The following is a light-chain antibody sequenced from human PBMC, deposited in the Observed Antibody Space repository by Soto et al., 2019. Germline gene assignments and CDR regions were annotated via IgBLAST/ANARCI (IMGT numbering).Light chain of an antibody. CDR1: QSLSSN. J-gene: IGKJ2*01. V-gene: IGKV3-15*01. Sequence: EIVLTQSPATLYVSPGERATLSCRASQSLSSNVAWYQQRPRQAPRLLIYGASTRATGIPARFSGSGSGTEFTLTISSLQSEDFAVYYCQQYNNWLMYTFGQGTKLEIK. CDR2: GAS. CDR3: QQYNNWLMYT.